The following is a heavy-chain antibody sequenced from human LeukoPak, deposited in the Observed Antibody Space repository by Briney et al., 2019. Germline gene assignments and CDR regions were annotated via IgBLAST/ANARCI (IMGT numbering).Heavy chain of an antibody. CDR3: ARDNYSYRLDL. CDR2: IGGSGGNI. J-gene: IGHJ5*02. CDR1: GFTFSSYG. D-gene: IGHD2-21*01. Sequence: GGSLRLSCAASGFTFSSYGMSWVRQAPGKGLEWVSAIGGSGGNIFYTDSVKGRFTISRDNSKNTLYLHMNSLRAEDTAIYYCARDNYSYRLDLWGQGTLVTVSS. V-gene: IGHV3-23*01.